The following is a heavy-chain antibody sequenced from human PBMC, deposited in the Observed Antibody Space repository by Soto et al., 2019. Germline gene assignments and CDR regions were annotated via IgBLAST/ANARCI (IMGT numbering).Heavy chain of an antibody. Sequence: ASVKVSCKASGGTFSSYAISWVRQAPGQGLEWMGGIIPIFGTANYAQKFQGRVTITADESTSTAYMELSSLRSEDTAVYYCATYHCTNGVCYYYYGMDVWGQGTTVTVSS. CDR2: IIPIFGTA. V-gene: IGHV1-69*13. J-gene: IGHJ6*02. D-gene: IGHD2-8*01. CDR1: GGTFSSYA. CDR3: ATYHCTNGVCYYYYGMDV.